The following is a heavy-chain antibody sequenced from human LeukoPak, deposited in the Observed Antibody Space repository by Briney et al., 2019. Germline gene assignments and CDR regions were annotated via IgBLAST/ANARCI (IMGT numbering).Heavy chain of an antibody. CDR2: IKQDGSEK. J-gene: IGHJ6*03. V-gene: IGHV3-7*01. D-gene: IGHD3-16*01. CDR1: GFTFSNYW. Sequence: GGSLRLSCATSGFTFSNYWMSWVRQAPGKGREWVANIKQDGSEKYYVDSVKGRFTISRENAKNSLYLQMNSLRVDDMAVYYCARGGQITTGYYYYMDVWGKGSTVTVSS. CDR3: ARGGQITTGYYYYMDV.